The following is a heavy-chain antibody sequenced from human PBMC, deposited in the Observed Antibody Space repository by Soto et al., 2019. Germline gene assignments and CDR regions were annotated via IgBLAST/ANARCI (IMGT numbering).Heavy chain of an antibody. Sequence: SETLSLTCAVSGGSISSGDYSWNWIRQPPGKGLEWIGYIYHSGSTYYNPSLKSRVTISVDRSKNQFSLKLSSVTAADTAVYYCARVPSPWGQGTLVPVSS. CDR1: GGSISSGDYS. V-gene: IGHV4-30-2*01. J-gene: IGHJ5*02. CDR2: IYHSGST. CDR3: ARVPSP.